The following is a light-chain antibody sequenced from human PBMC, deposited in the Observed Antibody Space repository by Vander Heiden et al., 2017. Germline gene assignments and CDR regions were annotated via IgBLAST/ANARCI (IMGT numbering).Light chain of an antibody. CDR1: SSDVGGYNF. CDR2: DVN. V-gene: IGLV2-14*01. J-gene: IGLJ1*01. CDR3: HSYTSTSTLYV. Sequence: QSALTQPPSVSGSPGQSLPISCTGTSSDVGGYNFVSWYRQHPGKAPKVIIYDVNNRPSGVSNRFSGSKSGNTASLTISGLQAEDEAHYYCHSYTSTSTLYVFGTGTKVTVL.